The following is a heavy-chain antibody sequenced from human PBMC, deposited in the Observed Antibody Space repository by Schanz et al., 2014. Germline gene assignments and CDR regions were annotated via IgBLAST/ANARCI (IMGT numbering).Heavy chain of an antibody. V-gene: IGHV3-7*01. D-gene: IGHD3-3*01. CDR3: VRDSFFAFDY. Sequence: EVQLVESGGGLVKPGGSLRLSCVASGFTFSNYWMTWVRQAPGKGLEWVANIKQDESEKYYVDSVKGRFTISRDNAKNSLFLHMNSLRAEDTAVYYCVRDSFFAFDYWGQGTLVAVSS. CDR1: GFTFSNYW. CDR2: IKQDESEK. J-gene: IGHJ4*02.